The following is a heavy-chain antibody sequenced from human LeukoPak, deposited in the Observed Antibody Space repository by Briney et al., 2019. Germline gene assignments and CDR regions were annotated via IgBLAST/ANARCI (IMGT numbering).Heavy chain of an antibody. D-gene: IGHD5-18*01. CDR3: AKSGYSYGYYFDY. J-gene: IGHJ4*02. CDR1: GYTFTSYD. Sequence: ASVKVSCKASGYTFTSYDINWVRQATGQGLEWMGWMNPNSGNTGNAQKFQGRVTMTRNTSISTAYMELCSLRSEDTAVYYCAKSGYSYGYYFDYWGQGTLVTVSS. V-gene: IGHV1-8*01. CDR2: MNPNSGNT.